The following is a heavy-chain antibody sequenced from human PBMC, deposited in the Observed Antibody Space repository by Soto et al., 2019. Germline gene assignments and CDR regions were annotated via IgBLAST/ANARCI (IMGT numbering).Heavy chain of an antibody. CDR3: AKGPDGSGYYHNWFDS. Sequence: EVHLLESGGALLQPGGSLTLSCAASGFSFSDYAMSWVRQAPGKGLEWVSSISRTGDSAYYADSVKGRFAISRDRSKNRLSLQMNSLRVEDTAVYYSAKGPDGSGYYHNWFDSWGQGTLITVSS. V-gene: IGHV3-23*01. CDR1: GFSFSDYA. D-gene: IGHD3-22*01. J-gene: IGHJ5*01. CDR2: ISRTGDSA.